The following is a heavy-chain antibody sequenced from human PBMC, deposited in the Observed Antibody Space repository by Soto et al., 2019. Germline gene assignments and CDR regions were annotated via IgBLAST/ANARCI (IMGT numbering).Heavy chain of an antibody. J-gene: IGHJ4*02. CDR1: GFTFSIYD. Sequence: EVQLVESGGGLVQPGGSLRLSCAASGFTFSIYDVNWVRQAPGKGLEWVSYISNSGATVYYADSVKGRFTISIDNAKNSLYLQMYSLRADDTAVYYCARQASDDLDYWGQGTLVTVS. CDR2: ISNSGATV. CDR3: ARQASDDLDY. V-gene: IGHV3-48*03. D-gene: IGHD1-1*01.